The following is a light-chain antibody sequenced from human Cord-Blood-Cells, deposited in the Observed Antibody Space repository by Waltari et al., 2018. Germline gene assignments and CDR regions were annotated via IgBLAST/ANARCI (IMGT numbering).Light chain of an antibody. CDR1: SSDVGSYNL. J-gene: IGLJ2*01. V-gene: IGLV2-23*01. Sequence: QSALTQPASVSGSPGQSITISCTGTSSDVGSYNLVSGYQQHPGKAPKLMIYEGSKRPSGVSKRFSGSKSGNAAALTISGLQAEDEADYYCCSYAGSTVCGGGTKLTVL. CDR2: EGS. CDR3: CSYAGSTV.